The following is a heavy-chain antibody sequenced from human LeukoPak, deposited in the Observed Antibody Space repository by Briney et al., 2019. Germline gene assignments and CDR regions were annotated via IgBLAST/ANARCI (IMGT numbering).Heavy chain of an antibody. CDR2: IYPSGSRT. J-gene: IGHJ4*02. CDR1: GYTFTSHY. CDR3: VRDLGVDTSMIFFDY. Sequence: ASVKVSCKASGYTFTSHYMHWVRQAPGHGPEWMGVIYPSGSRTVYAQNFQGRVTMTTDISTSTAYMELRSLRSDDTAVFYCVRDLGVDTSMIFFDYWGQGTRVTVSS. V-gene: IGHV1-46*01. D-gene: IGHD5-18*01.